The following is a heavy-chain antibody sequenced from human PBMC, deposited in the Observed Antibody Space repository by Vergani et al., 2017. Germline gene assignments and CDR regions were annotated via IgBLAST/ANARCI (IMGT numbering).Heavy chain of an antibody. V-gene: IGHV4-39*02. CDR2: MDYSGST. J-gene: IGHJ5*02. Sequence: QVQLQESGPGLVKPSETLSLTCTVSGDSVISTDYHWGWIRQPPGKGLEWIGSMDYSGSTSYNPSLESRISISFETPKNQFSLRLTSVTAADTAVYYCARERGYYGSGSYLGRTFDPWGQGTLVTVSS. CDR1: GDSVISTDYH. D-gene: IGHD3-10*01. CDR3: ARERGYYGSGSYLGRTFDP.